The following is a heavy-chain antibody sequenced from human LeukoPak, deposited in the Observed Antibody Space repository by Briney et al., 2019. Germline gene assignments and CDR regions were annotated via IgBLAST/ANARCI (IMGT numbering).Heavy chain of an antibody. CDR3: SRRPEILSGYNYYYMDV. Sequence: GGSLRLSCAASGFTFTGSTIHWVRQASGKGLEWVGRIRSKANNYATTYAASVKGRFTISRDDSKNMAYLQMNSLKTEDTAVYYCSRRPEILSGYNYYYMDVWGKGTTVTVSS. D-gene: IGHD3-9*01. CDR2: IRSKANNYAT. J-gene: IGHJ6*03. CDR1: GFTFTGST. V-gene: IGHV3-73*01.